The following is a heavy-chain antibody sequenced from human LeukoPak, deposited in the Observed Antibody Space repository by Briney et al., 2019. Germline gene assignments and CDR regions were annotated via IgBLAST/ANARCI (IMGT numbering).Heavy chain of an antibody. CDR2: IYYSGST. D-gene: IGHD2-15*01. CDR3: AREGYCNGGSCYDY. CDR1: GGSIGSYY. Sequence: PSETLSLTCTVSGGSIGSYYWSWIRQPPGKGLEWIGYIYYSGSTNYNPSLKSRVTISVDTSKNQFSLKLSSVTAADTAVYYCAREGYCNGGSCYDYWGQGTLVTVSS. J-gene: IGHJ4*02. V-gene: IGHV4-59*08.